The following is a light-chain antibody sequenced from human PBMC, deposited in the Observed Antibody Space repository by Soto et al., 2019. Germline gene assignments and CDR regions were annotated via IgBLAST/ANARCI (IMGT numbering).Light chain of an antibody. V-gene: IGKV1-5*01. Sequence: DIQMPQSPSTLSASVGNRVTISCRASQSISRWLAWYQQKPGKAPTLLISHASRLESGVPSRFSGSGSGTEFTLTISSLQPDDVANYCCQQYNTYLTFGQGTKVEIK. J-gene: IGKJ1*01. CDR2: HAS. CDR1: QSISRW. CDR3: QQYNTYLT.